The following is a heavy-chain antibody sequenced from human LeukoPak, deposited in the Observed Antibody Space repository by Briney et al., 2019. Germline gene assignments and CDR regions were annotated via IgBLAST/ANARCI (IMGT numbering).Heavy chain of an antibody. D-gene: IGHD5-18*01. CDR2: INHSGST. V-gene: IGHV4-34*01. CDR3: ARLGIQLWLRGSYFDY. CDR1: GGSFSGYY. Sequence: KTSVTLSLTCAVYGGSFSGYYWSWIRQPPGKGLEWIGEINHSGSTNYNPSLKSRVTISVDTSKNQFSLKLSSVTAADTAVYYCARLGIQLWLRGSYFDYWGQGTLITVSS. J-gene: IGHJ4*02.